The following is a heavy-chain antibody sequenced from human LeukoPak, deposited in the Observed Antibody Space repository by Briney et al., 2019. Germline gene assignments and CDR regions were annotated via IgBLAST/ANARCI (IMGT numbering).Heavy chain of an antibody. V-gene: IGHV3-30*04. J-gene: IGHJ4*02. Sequence: GGSLRLSCAASGFTFSGYAMHWVRQAPGKGLEWVAVISYDGSNKYYADSVKGRFTISRDNSKNTLYLQMNSLRAEDTAVYYCAKEVEDYFDYWGQGTLVTVSS. CDR2: ISYDGSNK. D-gene: IGHD2-15*01. CDR1: GFTFSGYA. CDR3: AKEVEDYFDY.